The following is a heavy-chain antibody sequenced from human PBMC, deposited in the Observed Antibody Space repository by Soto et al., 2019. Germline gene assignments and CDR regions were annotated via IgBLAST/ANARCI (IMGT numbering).Heavy chain of an antibody. V-gene: IGHV3-9*01. J-gene: IGHJ4*02. CDR2: ISWNSGNM. D-gene: IGHD3-10*01. Sequence: GGSLRLSCEASGFTFDDYAMHWVRQVPGKGLQWVSGISWNSGNMSYADSVRGRFTISRDSAKKFLFFQMNSLRPEDTALYYCARDTSYYHGSGSYYIDYWGQGTMVTVS. CDR1: GFTFDDYA. CDR3: ARDTSYYHGSGSYYIDY.